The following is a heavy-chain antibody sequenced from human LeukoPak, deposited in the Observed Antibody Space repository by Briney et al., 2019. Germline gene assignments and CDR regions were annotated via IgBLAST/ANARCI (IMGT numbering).Heavy chain of an antibody. CDR2: INPNSGGT. J-gene: IGHJ5*02. Sequence: GASVKVSCMASGYTFTGYSMHWVRQAPGHGLEWMGRINPNSGGTNYAQKFQGRVTMTRDTSISTAYMELSSLRSDDTAVYYCARDRLAAGGSGAWGQGTLVTVSS. CDR1: GYTFTGYS. V-gene: IGHV1-2*06. D-gene: IGHD6-13*01. CDR3: ARDRLAAGGSGA.